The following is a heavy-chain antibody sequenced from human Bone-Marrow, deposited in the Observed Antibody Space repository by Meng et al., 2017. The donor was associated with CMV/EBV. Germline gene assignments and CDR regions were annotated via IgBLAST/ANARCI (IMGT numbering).Heavy chain of an antibody. J-gene: IGHJ4*02. V-gene: IGHV4-34*01. Sequence: ESLKISCAASGFTFSSYGMHWVRQAPGKGLEWIGEINHSGSTNYNPSLKSRVTISVDTSKNQFSLKLSSVTAADTAVYYCARGPIAARHFDYWGQGTLVTVSS. CDR1: GFTFSSYG. CDR2: INHSGST. D-gene: IGHD6-13*01. CDR3: ARGPIAARHFDY.